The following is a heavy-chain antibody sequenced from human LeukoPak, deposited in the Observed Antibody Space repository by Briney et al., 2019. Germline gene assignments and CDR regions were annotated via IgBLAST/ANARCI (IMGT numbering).Heavy chain of an antibody. Sequence: PGGSLRLSCAASGFIFSNYWMSWVRQAPGKGLEWVANIKQDGSEKYYVDSVKGRFTISRDNAKNSVYMQMNSLRAEDTAVYSCARQRRYCSGDSCYQRTIDFWGQGTLVTVSS. CDR2: IKQDGSEK. V-gene: IGHV3-7*01. J-gene: IGHJ4*02. CDR3: ARQRRYCSGDSCYQRTIDF. D-gene: IGHD2-15*01. CDR1: GFIFSNYW.